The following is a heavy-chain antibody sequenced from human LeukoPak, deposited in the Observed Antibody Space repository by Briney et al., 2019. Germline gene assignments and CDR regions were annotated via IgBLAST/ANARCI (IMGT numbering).Heavy chain of an antibody. V-gene: IGHV1-2*02. D-gene: IGHD2-21*02. Sequence: ASVKVSCKASGYTFTDYYMHWVRQAPGQGLEWMGWINPRSGGTNYAQKFQGRVTMTRDTSINTAYMELSRLGSDDTAVYYCARGGSTDSIHSCGGNCYFLDYWGQGTLVTVSS. CDR3: ARGGSTDSIHSCGGNCYFLDY. CDR1: GYTFTDYY. J-gene: IGHJ4*02. CDR2: INPRSGGT.